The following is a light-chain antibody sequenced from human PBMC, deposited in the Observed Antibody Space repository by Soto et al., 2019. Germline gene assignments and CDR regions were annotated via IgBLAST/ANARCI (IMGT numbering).Light chain of an antibody. V-gene: IGKV3-20*01. CDR3: QQYGTSPLT. J-gene: IGKJ4*01. CDR2: SAS. CDR1: QTVSSNY. Sequence: EIVLTQSPGTLSLSPGERATLSCRASQTVSSNYLAWYQQKPGQAPRLLIYSASTRANGIPDRFSGSGSGTDFTLTISSLEPEDVAVYYCQQYGTSPLTFGGGTKVDIK.